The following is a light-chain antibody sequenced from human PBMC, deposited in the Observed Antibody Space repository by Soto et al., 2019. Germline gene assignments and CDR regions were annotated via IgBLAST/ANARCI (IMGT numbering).Light chain of an antibody. CDR2: DTS. CDR3: QQYDKWPPWT. V-gene: IGKV3-15*01. Sequence: EVMMTQSPATLSVSPGERATLSCRASQTISSNLAWYQQKPGQPPRLLIYDTSTRATGIPARFSGGESGTEFTLTISSLQSEEFAVYYCQQYDKWPPWTFGQGTKVEIK. J-gene: IGKJ1*01. CDR1: QTISSN.